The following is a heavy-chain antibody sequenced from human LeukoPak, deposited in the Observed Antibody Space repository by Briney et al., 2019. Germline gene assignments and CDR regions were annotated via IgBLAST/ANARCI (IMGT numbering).Heavy chain of an antibody. V-gene: IGHV1-2*02. CDR2: INPNRGGT. D-gene: IGHD2-2*01. CDR3: ATSWGYCSSTSCSYYYYMDV. Sequence: GGSVKVSCKGSGYTFTGYYMHWVRQAPGEGVEGMGWINPNRGGTNYAQKFQGRVTMTRDTSISTAYMELSTLRSDDTAVYYCATSWGYCSSTSCSYYYYMDVWGKGTTVTVSS. CDR1: GYTFTGYY. J-gene: IGHJ6*03.